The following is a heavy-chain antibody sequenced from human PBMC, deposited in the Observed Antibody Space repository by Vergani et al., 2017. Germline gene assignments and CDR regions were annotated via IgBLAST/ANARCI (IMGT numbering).Heavy chain of an antibody. V-gene: IGHV3-9*01. CDR1: GFTFDDYA. D-gene: IGHD4-17*01. Sequence: EVQLVESGGGLVQPGRSLRLSCAASGFTFDDYAMHWVRQSPGKGLEWVSAISGSGGSTYYADSVKGRFTISRDNAKNSLYLQMNSLRAEDTAVYYCARDPTVTTDPEYWGQGTLVTVSS. J-gene: IGHJ4*02. CDR3: ARDPTVTTDPEY. CDR2: ISGSGGST.